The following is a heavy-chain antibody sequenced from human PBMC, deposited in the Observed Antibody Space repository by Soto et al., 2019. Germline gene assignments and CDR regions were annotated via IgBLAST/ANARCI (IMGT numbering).Heavy chain of an antibody. CDR2: IFSNDEK. Sequence: QVTLKESGPVLVKPTETLTLTCTVSGISLSNARMGVSWIRQPPGKALEWLAHIFSNDEKSYSTSLKSRLTISKDTSKSQVVLTMTNMVPVDTATYYCARTRPGIVYGMDVWGQGTTVTVSS. CDR3: ARTRPGIVYGMDV. D-gene: IGHD3-10*01. J-gene: IGHJ6*02. CDR1: GISLSNARMG. V-gene: IGHV2-26*01.